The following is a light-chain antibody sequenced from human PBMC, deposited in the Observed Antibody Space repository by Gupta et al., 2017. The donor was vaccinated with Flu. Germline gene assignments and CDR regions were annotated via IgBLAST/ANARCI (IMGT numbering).Light chain of an antibody. V-gene: IGKV3-20*01. J-gene: IGKJ1*01. CDR1: QSVRNNY. CDR3: QHYDDSPT. Sequence: EIVLTQSPGTLSLSPGERATLSCRASQSVRNNYLAWYQQGPGQPPRLLIYGASIRITGIPDRFSGSGSGTDFTLTISRLEPEEFAVYYCQHYDDSPTFGQGTKVEIE. CDR2: GAS.